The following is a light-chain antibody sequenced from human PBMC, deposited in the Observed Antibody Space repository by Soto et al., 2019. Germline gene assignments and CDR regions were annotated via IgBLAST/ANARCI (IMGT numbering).Light chain of an antibody. J-gene: IGKJ4*01. V-gene: IGKV3-15*01. CDR1: QNIHNH. CDR3: QQRSDWLT. Sequence: DKLMSQSPATLSVSPGERVTLSCRASQNIHNHMSWFLQKPGQTPRLLIYDAIIRAPDVPARFSGSWSGTEFTLTINSLQSEDFAVYYCQQRSDWLTFGGGTKVDIK. CDR2: DAI.